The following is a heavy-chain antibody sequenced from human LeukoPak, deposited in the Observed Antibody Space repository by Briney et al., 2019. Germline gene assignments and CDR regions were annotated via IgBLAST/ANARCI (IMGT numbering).Heavy chain of an antibody. D-gene: IGHD6-6*01. J-gene: IGHJ4*02. CDR1: GFTFSSYG. V-gene: IGHV3-33*06. CDR2: IWYDGSNK. CDR3: AKARSLAAVDY. Sequence: GGSLRLSCAASGFTFSSYGMHWVRQAPGKGLEWVAVIWYDGSNKYYADSVKGRFTISRDNSKNTLYLQMNSLRAEDTAAYYCAKARSLAAVDYWGQGTLVTVSS.